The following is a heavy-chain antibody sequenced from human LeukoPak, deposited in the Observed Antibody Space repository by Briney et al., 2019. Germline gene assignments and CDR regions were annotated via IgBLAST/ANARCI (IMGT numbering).Heavy chain of an antibody. CDR1: GFTFSSYG. D-gene: IGHD3-3*01. V-gene: IGHV3-33*06. J-gene: IGHJ4*02. Sequence: GGSLRLSCAASGFTFSSYGMHWVRQAPGKGLEWVAVIWYDGSNKYYADSVKGRFTISRDNSKNTLYLQMNSLRAEDTAVYYCAKDLNWSGSPPNTFDYWGQGTLVTVSS. CDR2: IWYDGSNK. CDR3: AKDLNWSGSPPNTFDY.